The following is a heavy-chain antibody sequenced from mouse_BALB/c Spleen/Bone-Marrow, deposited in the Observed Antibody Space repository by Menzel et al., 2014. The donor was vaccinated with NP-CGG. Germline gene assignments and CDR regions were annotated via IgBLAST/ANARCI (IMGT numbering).Heavy chain of an antibody. J-gene: IGHJ3*01. D-gene: IGHD2-3*01. Sequence: QVQLQQSGAELVKPGASVELSCKASGYTFTSYWIHWVKLRPGHGLEWIGEINPSNGRTNYNEKFKNKATLTVDKSSSTAYIQLSSLTSEDSAVYYCARYDGPAWFAYWGQGTLVTVS. CDR1: GYTFTSYW. CDR3: ARYDGPAWFAY. V-gene: IGHV1S81*02. CDR2: INPSNGRT.